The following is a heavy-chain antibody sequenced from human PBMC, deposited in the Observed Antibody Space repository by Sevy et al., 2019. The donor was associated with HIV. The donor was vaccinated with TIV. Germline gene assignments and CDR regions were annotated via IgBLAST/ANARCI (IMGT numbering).Heavy chain of an antibody. CDR3: AKDKGVSKIHYYYYGIDV. Sequence: GGSLRLSCLASGFTFNNYAMSWVRQAPGKGLEWVSLISGSGGNTYYADSVKGRCSIARDNSKNTLYQQVNSLRAEDTAVYYCAKDKGVSKIHYYYYGIDVWGQGATVTVSS. J-gene: IGHJ6*02. D-gene: IGHD2-8*01. V-gene: IGHV3-23*01. CDR1: GFTFNNYA. CDR2: ISGSGGNT.